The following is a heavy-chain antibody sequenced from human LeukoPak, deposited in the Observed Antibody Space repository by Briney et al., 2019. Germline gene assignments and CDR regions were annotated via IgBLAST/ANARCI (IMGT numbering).Heavy chain of an antibody. J-gene: IGHJ4*02. V-gene: IGHV3-7*01. CDR1: GFTFSRYW. Sequence: GGSLRLSCAASGFTFSRYWMSWVRQAPGKGLEWVANIKQDGSEKYYVESVKGRFTVSRDNAKNSLYLQMNSLRAEDTAVYYCANIKDAGTYYFDYWGQGTLVTVSS. CDR3: ANIKDAGTYYFDY. D-gene: IGHD3-10*01. CDR2: IKQDGSEK.